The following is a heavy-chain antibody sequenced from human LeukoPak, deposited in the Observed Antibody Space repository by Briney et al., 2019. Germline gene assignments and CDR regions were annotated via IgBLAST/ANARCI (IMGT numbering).Heavy chain of an antibody. Sequence: GGSLRLSCAASGFTFDDYGMSWVRQAPGKGLEWVSGINWNGGSTGYADSVKGRFTISRDNAKNSLYLQMNSLRAEDTALYYCARDLTLSRGVIFYFDYWGQGTLVTVSS. CDR3: ARDLTLSRGVIFYFDY. CDR1: GFTFDDYG. D-gene: IGHD3-10*01. J-gene: IGHJ4*02. CDR2: INWNGGST. V-gene: IGHV3-20*04.